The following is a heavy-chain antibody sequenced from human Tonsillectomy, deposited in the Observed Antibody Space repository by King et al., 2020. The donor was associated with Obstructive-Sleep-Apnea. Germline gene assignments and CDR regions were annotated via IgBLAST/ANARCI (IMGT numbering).Heavy chain of an antibody. J-gene: IGHJ6*02. CDR1: GFIFDDYA. D-gene: IGHD2-2*01. V-gene: IGHV3-43D*03. Sequence: VQLVESGGVVVQPGGSLRLSCAASGFIFDDYAMHWVRQAPGKGLEWVSLISWDGGTTYYADSVKGRFTISRDNSKNSLYLQMNSLSAEDTALYYCAKFMVDYSSTSCLYYYNIDVWRHGTPVTVSS. CDR2: ISWDGGTT. CDR3: AKFMVDYSSTSCLYYYNIDV.